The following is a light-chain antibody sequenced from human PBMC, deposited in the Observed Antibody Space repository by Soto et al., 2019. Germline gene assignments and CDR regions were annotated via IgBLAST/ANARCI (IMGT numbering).Light chain of an antibody. Sequence: SYELTQPPSVSVVPGQTARITCGGNNIGSKSVHWYQQKPGQAPVLVVYDDSDRPSGIPERFSGSNSGNTATLTISRVEAGDEADYYCQVWDSSSDLVFGGGTKLTVL. CDR1: NIGSKS. CDR2: DDS. J-gene: IGLJ2*01. CDR3: QVWDSSSDLV. V-gene: IGLV3-21*02.